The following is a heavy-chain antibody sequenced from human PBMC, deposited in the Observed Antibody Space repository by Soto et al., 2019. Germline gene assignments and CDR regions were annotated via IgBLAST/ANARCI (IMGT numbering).Heavy chain of an antibody. D-gene: IGHD3-3*01. Sequence: ASVKVSCKVSGYTLTELSMHWVRQAPGKGLEWMGGFDPEDGETIYAQKFQGRVTMTEDTSTDTAYMELSSLRSEDTAVYYCATGVGVRFSKPGMDVWGQGTTVTVSS. CDR1: GYTLTELS. J-gene: IGHJ6*02. CDR3: ATGVGVRFSKPGMDV. CDR2: FDPEDGET. V-gene: IGHV1-24*01.